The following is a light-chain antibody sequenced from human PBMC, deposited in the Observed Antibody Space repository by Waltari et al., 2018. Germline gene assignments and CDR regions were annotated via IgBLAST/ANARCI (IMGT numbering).Light chain of an antibody. J-gene: IGKJ2*01. Sequence: DIVMTQSPDSLAVSLGERATIHCKSSQSVLYSSNNKNYLAWYQQKPGQPPKLLISWASTRESGVPDRFSGSGSVTDFTLTISSLQAEDVAVYYCQQYYSTPYTFGQGTKLEIK. CDR1: QSVLYSSNNKNY. V-gene: IGKV4-1*01. CDR2: WAS. CDR3: QQYYSTPYT.